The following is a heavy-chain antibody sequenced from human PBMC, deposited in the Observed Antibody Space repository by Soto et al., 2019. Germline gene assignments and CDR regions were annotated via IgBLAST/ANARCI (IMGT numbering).Heavy chain of an antibody. CDR3: AKDGGHSSGYYSV. J-gene: IGHJ4*02. D-gene: IGHD3-22*01. CDR2: ISGSGGST. Sequence: EVQLLESGGGLVQPGGSLRLSCAASGFTFSSYAMSWVRQAPGKGLEWVSAISGSGGSTYYADSVKGRFTISRDNSKNSLYLQMNSLRAEDTAVYYCAKDGGHSSGYYSVWGQGTLVTVSS. CDR1: GFTFSSYA. V-gene: IGHV3-23*01.